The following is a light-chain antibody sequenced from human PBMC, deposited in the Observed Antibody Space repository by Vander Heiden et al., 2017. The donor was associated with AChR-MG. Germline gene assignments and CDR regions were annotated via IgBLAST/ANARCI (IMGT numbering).Light chain of an antibody. CDR2: DVN. CDR1: SSDVGGYNY. Sequence: QSALTQPRSVSGSPGQSVTIPCTGTSSDVGGYNYVSWYQQHPGKAPKLMIYDVNKRPSGVPDRFSGSRSGNTASLTISGLLAEDEADYYCCSYAGSYTLVFGGGTKLTVL. J-gene: IGLJ2*01. V-gene: IGLV2-11*01. CDR3: CSYAGSYTLV.